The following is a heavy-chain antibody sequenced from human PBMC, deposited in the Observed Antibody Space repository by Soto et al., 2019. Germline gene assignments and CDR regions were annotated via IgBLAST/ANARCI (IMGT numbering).Heavy chain of an antibody. CDR3: ASLSGSYTSFDY. Sequence: SEPLSLTFAVSGGSISSGGYSWSWIRQPPGKGLEWIGYIYHSGSTYYNPSLKSRVTISVDTSKNQFSLKLSSVTAADTAVYYCASLSGSYTSFDYWGQGTLVTVSS. CDR1: GGSISSGGYS. CDR2: IYHSGST. D-gene: IGHD1-26*01. J-gene: IGHJ4*02. V-gene: IGHV4-30-2*01.